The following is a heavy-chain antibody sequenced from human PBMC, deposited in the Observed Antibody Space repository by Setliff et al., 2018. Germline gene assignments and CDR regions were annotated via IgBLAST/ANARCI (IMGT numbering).Heavy chain of an antibody. Sequence: PSETLSLTCTVSGGSISSGIYYWSWIRQPAGKGLEWIGHIYTSGSTNYNPSLKSRVTISVDTSKNQFPLRLSSVTAADTAVYYCARAGPYYDFWSGYYRTMDVWGKGTTVTVSS. CDR3: ARAGPYYDFWSGYYRTMDV. D-gene: IGHD3-3*01. CDR2: IYTSGST. CDR1: GGSISSGIYY. V-gene: IGHV4-61*09. J-gene: IGHJ6*03.